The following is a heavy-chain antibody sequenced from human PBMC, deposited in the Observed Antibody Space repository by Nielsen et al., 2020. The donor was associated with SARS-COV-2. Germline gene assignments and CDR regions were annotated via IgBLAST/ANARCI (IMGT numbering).Heavy chain of an antibody. CDR2: ISYDGSNK. D-gene: IGHD1-26*01. CDR3: ALPKSGSYFSAFDY. Sequence: GESLKISCAASGFTFSSYGMHWVRQAPGKGLEWVAVISYDGSNKYYADSVKGRFTISRDNSKNTLYLQMNSLRAEDTAVYYCALPKSGSYFSAFDYWGQGTLVTVSS. J-gene: IGHJ4*02. V-gene: IGHV3-30*03. CDR1: GFTFSSYG.